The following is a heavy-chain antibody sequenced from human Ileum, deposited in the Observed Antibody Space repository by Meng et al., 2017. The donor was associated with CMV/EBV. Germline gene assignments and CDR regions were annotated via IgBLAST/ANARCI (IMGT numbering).Heavy chain of an antibody. J-gene: IGHJ6*02. Sequence: GESLKISCAASGFTFSNYAIHWFRQAPGKGLEWVAVISYDGSNQYYADSVKGRFIISRDNSKSNLYLHMNSLRAEDTAIYYCARDLLPFYYYGFDVWGQGTTVTVSS. CDR3: ARDLLPFYYYGFDV. CDR2: ISYDGSNQ. CDR1: GFTFSNYA. V-gene: IGHV3-30*04. D-gene: IGHD2-15*01.